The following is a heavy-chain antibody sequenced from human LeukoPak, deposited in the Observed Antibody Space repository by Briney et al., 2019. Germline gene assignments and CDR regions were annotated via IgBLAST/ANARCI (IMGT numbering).Heavy chain of an antibody. Sequence: PSETLSLTCTVSGGSIRSYYWSWIRQPPGKGLEWIGYMYYRGNTNYNPSLKSRVTISVDTSKNQFSLKLSSVTAADTAVYYCATGVHGIAAAGDYYFDYWGQGTLVTVSS. CDR2: MYYRGNT. D-gene: IGHD6-13*01. CDR3: ATGVHGIAAAGDYYFDY. V-gene: IGHV4-59*01. CDR1: GGSIRSYY. J-gene: IGHJ4*02.